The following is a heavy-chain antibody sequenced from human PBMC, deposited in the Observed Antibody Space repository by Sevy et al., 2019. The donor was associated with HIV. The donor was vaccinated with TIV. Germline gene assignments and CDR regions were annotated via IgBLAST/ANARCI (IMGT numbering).Heavy chain of an antibody. J-gene: IGHJ5*02. CDR2: ISGSGGST. V-gene: IGHV3-23*01. Sequence: GGSLRLSCAASGFTFSSYAMSWVRQAPGKGLEWVSAISGSGGSTYYADSVKGRFTISRDNSKNTLYLQMNSLRAEDTAVYYCARGYCGGGSCTAFDPWGQGTLVTVSS. D-gene: IGHD2-15*01. CDR3: ARGYCGGGSCTAFDP. CDR1: GFTFSSYA.